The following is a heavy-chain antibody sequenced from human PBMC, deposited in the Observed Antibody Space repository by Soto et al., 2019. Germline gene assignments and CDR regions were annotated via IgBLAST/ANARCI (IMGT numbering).Heavy chain of an antibody. Sequence: GGSLRLSCAASGFTFSSYTMNWVRQAPGKGLEWVANINQDGSEKYYVDSVKGRFTISRDNAKNSLYLQMNSLRAEDTAVYYCARMYYDFWSGYVKPTNVRLDYWGQGA. D-gene: IGHD3-3*01. J-gene: IGHJ4*02. CDR3: ARMYYDFWSGYVKPTNVRLDY. CDR2: INQDGSEK. V-gene: IGHV3-7*01. CDR1: GFTFSSYT.